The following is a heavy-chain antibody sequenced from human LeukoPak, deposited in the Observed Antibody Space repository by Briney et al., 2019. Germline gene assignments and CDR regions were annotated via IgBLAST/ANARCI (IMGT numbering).Heavy chain of an antibody. CDR2: IKSKTDGGTT. Sequence: GGSLRLSCAASGFTFSNAWMSWVRQAPGKGLEWVGRIKSKTDGGTTDYAAPVKGRFTISRDDSKNTLYLQMNSLKTEDTAVYYCTTTYSSGWYPTYYFDYWGQGTLVTVSS. J-gene: IGHJ4*02. CDR1: GFTFSNAW. CDR3: TTTYSSGWYPTYYFDY. V-gene: IGHV3-15*01. D-gene: IGHD6-19*01.